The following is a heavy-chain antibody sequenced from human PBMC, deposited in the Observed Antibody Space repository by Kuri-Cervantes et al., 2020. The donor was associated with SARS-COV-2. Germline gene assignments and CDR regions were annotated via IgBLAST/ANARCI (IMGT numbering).Heavy chain of an antibody. D-gene: IGHD3-10*01. V-gene: IGHV4-59*12. Sequence: SETLSLTCTVSGGSISSYYWSWIRQPPGKGLEWMGYIHYSGTTTYSPSLESRLTISVDTPKNQFSLKVSSVTAADTAVYYCASEGERLLWFGELSRWGQGTLVTVSS. CDR2: IHYSGTT. CDR3: ASEGERLLWFGELSR. J-gene: IGHJ4*02. CDR1: GGSISSYY.